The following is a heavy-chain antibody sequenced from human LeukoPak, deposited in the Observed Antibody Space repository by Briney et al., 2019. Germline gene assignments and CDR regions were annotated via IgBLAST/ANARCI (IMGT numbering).Heavy chain of an antibody. J-gene: IGHJ4*02. CDR2: ISGSSSYI. CDR3: ARAIDLDDSSGSTDY. CDR1: GFTFSSYA. Sequence: PGGSLRLSCAASGFTFSSYAMSWVRQAPGKGLEWVSAISGSSSYIYYADSVKGRFTISRDNAKNSLYLQMNSLRAEDTAVYYCARAIDLDDSSGSTDYWGQGTLVTVSS. D-gene: IGHD3-22*01. V-gene: IGHV3-21*01.